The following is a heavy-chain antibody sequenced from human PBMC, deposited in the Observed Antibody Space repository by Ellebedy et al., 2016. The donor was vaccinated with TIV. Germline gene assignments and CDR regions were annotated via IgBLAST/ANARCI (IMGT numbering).Heavy chain of an antibody. J-gene: IGHJ4*02. CDR1: RYTFTSYY. Sequence: ASVKVSXKASRYTFTSYYMHWVRQAPGQGLEWMGIINPSGGSTSYAQKFQGRVTMTRDTSTSTVYMELSSLRSEDTAVYYCARGSLRYFDWSGDGKADYWGQGTLVTVSS. CDR2: INPSGGST. D-gene: IGHD3-9*01. CDR3: ARGSLRYFDWSGDGKADY. V-gene: IGHV1-46*01.